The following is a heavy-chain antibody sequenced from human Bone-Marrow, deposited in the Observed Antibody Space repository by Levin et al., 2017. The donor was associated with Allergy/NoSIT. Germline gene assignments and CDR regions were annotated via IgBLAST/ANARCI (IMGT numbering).Heavy chain of an antibody. D-gene: IGHD2-15*01. CDR3: AKVGVGYCSGGSCPTSYFDY. CDR2: ISYDGSNK. V-gene: IGHV3-30*18. J-gene: IGHJ4*02. Sequence: GGSLRLSCAASGFTFSSYGMHWVRQAPGKGLEWVAVISYDGSNKYYADSVKGRFTISRDNSKNTLYLQMNSLRAEDTAVYYCAKVGVGYCSGGSCPTSYFDYWGQGTLVTVSS. CDR1: GFTFSSYG.